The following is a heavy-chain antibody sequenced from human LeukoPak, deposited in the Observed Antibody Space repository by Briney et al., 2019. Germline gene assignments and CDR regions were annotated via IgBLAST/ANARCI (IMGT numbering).Heavy chain of an antibody. CDR2: IYYSGNT. Sequence: SETLSLTCTVSGGSISSSSYYWGWIRQPPGKGLEWIGSIYYSGNTYYNPSLKSRVTISLDTSRNQFSLRLSSVTAADTADYYCARAQGNGLIDFWGQGTLVTVSS. J-gene: IGHJ4*02. V-gene: IGHV4-39*01. CDR1: GGSISSSSYY. D-gene: IGHD3/OR15-3a*01. CDR3: ARAQGNGLIDF.